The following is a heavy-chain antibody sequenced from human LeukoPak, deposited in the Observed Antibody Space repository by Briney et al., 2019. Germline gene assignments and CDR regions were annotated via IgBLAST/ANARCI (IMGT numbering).Heavy chain of an antibody. D-gene: IGHD1-14*01. J-gene: IGHJ4*02. CDR1: GFAFTNYA. Sequence: GGSLRLSCAVSGFAFTNYAMSWVRQAPGKGLEWVSPIGGGLTTTNYADSVKGRLTISRDTSTNTVYLQMTSLRVDDTAIYYCAKAPTGRGDYFDYWGQGTLVTVSS. V-gene: IGHV3-23*01. CDR2: IGGGLTTT. CDR3: AKAPTGRGDYFDY.